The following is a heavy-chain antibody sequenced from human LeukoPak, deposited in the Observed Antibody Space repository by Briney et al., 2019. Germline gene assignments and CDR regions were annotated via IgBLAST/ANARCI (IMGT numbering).Heavy chain of an antibody. D-gene: IGHD3-3*01. V-gene: IGHV4-59*01. CDR3: ASKPYYDFWSGYYFDY. Sequence: PSETLSLTCTVSGGSISCYYWSWIRQPPGKGLEWIGYIYYSGSTNYNPSLKSRVTISVDTSKSQFSLKLSSVTAADTAVYYCASKPYYDFWSGYYFDYWGQGTLVTVSS. CDR1: GGSISCYY. CDR2: IYYSGST. J-gene: IGHJ4*02.